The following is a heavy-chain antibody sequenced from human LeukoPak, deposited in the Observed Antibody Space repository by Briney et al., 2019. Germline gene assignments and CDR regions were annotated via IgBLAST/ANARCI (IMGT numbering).Heavy chain of an antibody. CDR1: GFTFSSYS. Sequence: PGGSLRLSCAASGFTFSSYSMNWVRQAPGKGLEWVSSISSSSSYIYYADSVKGRFTISRDNAKNSLYLQMNSLRAEDTAVYYCARNRYSSGWYAQVKHDAFDIWGQGTMVTVSS. D-gene: IGHD6-19*01. CDR3: ARNRYSSGWYAQVKHDAFDI. CDR2: ISSSSSYI. V-gene: IGHV3-21*01. J-gene: IGHJ3*02.